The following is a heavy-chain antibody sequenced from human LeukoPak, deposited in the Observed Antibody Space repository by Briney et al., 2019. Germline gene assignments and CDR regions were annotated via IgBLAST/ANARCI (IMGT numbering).Heavy chain of an antibody. Sequence: SETLSLTCTVSGGSISSSSYYWGWIRQPPGKGLEWIGYICSSGSANYNPSLKSRVTLSVDTSKNQFSLKLSSVTAADTAVYYCARQYGSGSYYAIFSYYYMDVWGKGTTVTVSS. CDR1: GGSISSSSYY. CDR2: ICSSGSA. D-gene: IGHD3-10*01. J-gene: IGHJ6*03. CDR3: ARQYGSGSYYAIFSYYYMDV. V-gene: IGHV4-61*05.